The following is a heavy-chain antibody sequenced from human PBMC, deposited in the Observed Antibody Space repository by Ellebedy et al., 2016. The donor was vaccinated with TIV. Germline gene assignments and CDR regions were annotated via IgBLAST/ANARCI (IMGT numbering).Heavy chain of an antibody. CDR1: GFSLSTGGVG. CDR2: IYWNDDK. J-gene: IGHJ3*02. Sequence: SGPTLVKPTQTLTLTCTFSGFSLSTGGVGVGWVRQPPGKALECVAVIYWNDDKRYRPSLKSRLTITKDTSKNQVVLTMTNMDPVDTATYYCAHSLFGMLINPFDIWGQGTLVTVSS. D-gene: IGHD3-3*01. CDR3: AHSLFGMLINPFDI. V-gene: IGHV2-5*01.